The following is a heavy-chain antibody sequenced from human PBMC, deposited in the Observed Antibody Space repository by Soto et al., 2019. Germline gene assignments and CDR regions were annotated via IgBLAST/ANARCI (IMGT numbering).Heavy chain of an antibody. CDR2: IAPSDSNT. CDR1: VFTFTNYW. J-gene: IGHJ4*02. V-gene: IGHV5-10-1*01. D-gene: IGHD2-15*01. Sequence: GQSLKISCKASVFTFTNYWISWVRQMPGKGLEWMGRIAPSDSNTNDNPSFQGHVTISVDKCVSTAYLQWTSLKASDTAMYYCARGRKGSCVACNCYLFDSWAQGALVTVSS. CDR3: ARGRKGSCVACNCYLFDS.